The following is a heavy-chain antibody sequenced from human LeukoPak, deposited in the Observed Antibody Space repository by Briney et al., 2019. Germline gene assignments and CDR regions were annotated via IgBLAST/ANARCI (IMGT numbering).Heavy chain of an antibody. CDR1: GGSISSSSYY. CDR2: IYYSGST. V-gene: IGHV4-39*07. J-gene: IGHJ4*02. D-gene: IGHD1-26*01. CDR3: ARDSGSYFMVDY. Sequence: PSETLSLTCTVSGGSISSSSYYWGWIRQPPGKGLEWIGSIYYSGSTYYNPSLKSRVTISVDTSKNQFSLKLSSVTAADTAVYYCARDSGSYFMVDYWGQGNLVTVSS.